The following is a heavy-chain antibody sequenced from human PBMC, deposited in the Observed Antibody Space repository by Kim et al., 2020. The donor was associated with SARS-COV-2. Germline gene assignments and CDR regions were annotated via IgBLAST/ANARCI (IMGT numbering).Heavy chain of an antibody. D-gene: IGHD3-3*01. CDR2: TYYRSKWYN. V-gene: IGHV6-1*01. CDR1: GDSVSSNSAA. Sequence: SQTLSLTCAISGDSVSSNSAAWNWIRQFPSRGLEWLGRTYYRSKWYNDYAVSVKSRITINPDTSKNQFSLQLNSVTPEDTAVYYCAAEGFTIFGVVPYYFDYWGQGTLVTVSS. J-gene: IGHJ4*02. CDR3: AAEGFTIFGVVPYYFDY.